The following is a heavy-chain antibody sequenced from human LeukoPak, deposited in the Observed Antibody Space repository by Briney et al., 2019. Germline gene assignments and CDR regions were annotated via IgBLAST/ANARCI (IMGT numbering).Heavy chain of an antibody. CDR2: IYYSGST. CDR3: ARDSRVGGSYFWFDP. CDR1: GGSISRYY. V-gene: IGHV4-59*01. J-gene: IGHJ5*02. Sequence: SETLSLTCTVSGGSISRYYWSWIRQPPGQGLEWIGYIYYSGSTNYNPSLKSRDTISVDTSKNQFSLKLSSVTAADTAVYYCARDSRVGGSYFWFDPWGQGTLVTVSS. D-gene: IGHD1-26*01.